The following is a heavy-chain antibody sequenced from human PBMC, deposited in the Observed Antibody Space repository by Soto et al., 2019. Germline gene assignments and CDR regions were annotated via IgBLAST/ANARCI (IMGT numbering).Heavy chain of an antibody. Sequence: LSLTCAISWDSVSSNSAAWNWIRQSPSRGLEWLGRTYFRSKWFNDYAESVKSRITINPDTSKNQFSLQLNSVTPEDTAVYYCVRDQPGAFSYSGQGTRVTVSS. V-gene: IGHV6-1*01. CDR3: VRDQPGAFSY. J-gene: IGHJ4*02. CDR2: TYFRSKWFN. CDR1: WDSVSSNSAA.